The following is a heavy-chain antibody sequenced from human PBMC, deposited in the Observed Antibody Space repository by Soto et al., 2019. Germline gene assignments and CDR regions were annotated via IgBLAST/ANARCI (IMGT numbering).Heavy chain of an antibody. CDR2: IPYCDST. V-gene: IGHV4-30-4*01. CDR1: GGSVDSGNHY. D-gene: IGHD5-12*01. Sequence: QVLVQESGPGLVKPSQTLPLSCTVSGGSVDSGNHYWNWIRQPPGKGLEWIGYIPYCDSTYYHPPLKSRATISVDTSQSRFSLRLTSVTAADTAVYYCASDMGSAMPTRIFDHWGQGTLVTVSS. CDR3: ASDMGSAMPTRIFDH. J-gene: IGHJ4*02.